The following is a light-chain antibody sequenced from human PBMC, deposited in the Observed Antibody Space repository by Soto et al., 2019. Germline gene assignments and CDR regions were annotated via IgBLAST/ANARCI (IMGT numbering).Light chain of an antibody. CDR2: EVS. CDR1: TVGGYDF. Sequence: QSALTQPPSASGSPGQSVTISCTGTTVGGYDFVSWYQHHPGKAPKLIIYEVSKRPSGVPDRFSGSKSGNTTSLTVSGLQAEDDAEYYCSSYAGTNILLFGGGTKVTVL. J-gene: IGLJ2*01. CDR3: SSYAGTNILL. V-gene: IGLV2-8*01.